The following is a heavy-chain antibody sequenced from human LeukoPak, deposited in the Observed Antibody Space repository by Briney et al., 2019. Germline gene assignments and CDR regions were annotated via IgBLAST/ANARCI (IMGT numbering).Heavy chain of an antibody. CDR2: VDPEDGET. J-gene: IGHJ4*02. CDR3: ATVNRPFGYYGSGSYKAPFGY. Sequence: SCKVSGYTFTDYYMHWVQQAPGKGLEWMGLVDPEDGETIYAEKFQGRVTITADTSTDTAYMELSSLRSEDTAVYYCATVNRPFGYYGSGSYKAPFGYWGQGTLVTVSS. D-gene: IGHD3-10*01. CDR1: GYTFTDYY. V-gene: IGHV1-69-2*01.